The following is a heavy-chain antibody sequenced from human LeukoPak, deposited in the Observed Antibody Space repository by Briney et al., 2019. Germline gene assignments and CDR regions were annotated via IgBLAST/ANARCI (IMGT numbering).Heavy chain of an antibody. CDR3: AKDWGPGPYYDILTGYYFDY. CDR2: ISGSGGST. D-gene: IGHD3-9*01. CDR1: GFTFSSYA. J-gene: IGHJ4*02. Sequence: PGGSLRLSCAAPGFTFSSYAMGWVRQAPGKGLEWVSAISGSGGSTYYADSVKGRFTISRDNSKNTLYLQMNSLRAEDTAVYYCAKDWGPGPYYDILTGYYFDYWGQGTLVTVSS. V-gene: IGHV3-23*01.